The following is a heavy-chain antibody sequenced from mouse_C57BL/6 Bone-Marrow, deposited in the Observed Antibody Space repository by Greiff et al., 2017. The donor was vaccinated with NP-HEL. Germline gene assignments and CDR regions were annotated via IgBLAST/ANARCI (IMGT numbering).Heavy chain of an antibody. J-gene: IGHJ4*01. CDR3: ARDGITTVVKDYAMDY. Sequence: VQLQQSGPELVKPGASVKISCKASGYTFTDYYINWVKQRPGQGLEWIGWIFPGSGSTYYTEKFKGKATLTVDKSSSTAYMLLSSLTSEDSAVYCCARDGITTVVKDYAMDYWGQGTSVTVSS. V-gene: IGHV1-75*01. CDR1: GYTFTDYY. CDR2: IFPGSGST. D-gene: IGHD1-1*01.